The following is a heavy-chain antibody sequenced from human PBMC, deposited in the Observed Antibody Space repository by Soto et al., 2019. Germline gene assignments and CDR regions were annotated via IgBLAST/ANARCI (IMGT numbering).Heavy chain of an antibody. J-gene: IGHJ6*02. CDR1: GYTFTSYG. Sequence: ASVKVSCKASGYTFTSYGISWVRQAPGQGLEWMGWISAYNGNTNYAQKLQGRVTMTRDTSTSTVYVELSSLRSDDTAVFYCAREKASTSLLTHYYYAMDVWGQGTTVTVSS. CDR2: ISAYNGNT. CDR3: AREKASTSLLTHYYYAMDV. V-gene: IGHV1-18*01.